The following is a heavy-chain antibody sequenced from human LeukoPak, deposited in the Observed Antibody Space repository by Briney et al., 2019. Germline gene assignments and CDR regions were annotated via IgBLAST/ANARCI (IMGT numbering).Heavy chain of an antibody. J-gene: IGHJ4*02. CDR1: GFRFRNFG. Sequence: GGSLRLSCVDSGFRFRNFGMHWVRQAPGKGLEWVAVISHDGTNTYHADSVRGRFTISRDNSKDTLYLQMQSLRPEDTAVYYCAKDPGAVVVQAYYLDHWGQGTLVTVSS. V-gene: IGHV3-30*18. D-gene: IGHD6-6*01. CDR2: ISHDGTNT. CDR3: AKDPGAVVVQAYYLDH.